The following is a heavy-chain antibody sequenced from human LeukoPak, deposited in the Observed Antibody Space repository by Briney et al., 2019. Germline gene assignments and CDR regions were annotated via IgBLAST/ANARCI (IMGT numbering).Heavy chain of an antibody. Sequence: GGSLRLSCAASGFTFSSYAMHWVRQAPGKGLEWVAVISYDGSNKYYADSVKGRFTISRDNSKNTLYLQMNSLRAEDTAVYYCARSFDYWGQGTLVTVSS. V-gene: IGHV3-30-3*01. CDR1: GFTFSSYA. J-gene: IGHJ4*02. CDR2: ISYDGSNK. CDR3: ARSFDY.